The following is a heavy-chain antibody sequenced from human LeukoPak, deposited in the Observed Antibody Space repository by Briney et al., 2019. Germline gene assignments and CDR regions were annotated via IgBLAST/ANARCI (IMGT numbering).Heavy chain of an antibody. CDR1: GDSMSSSRFS. Sequence: TSETLSLTCDVSGDSMSSSRFSWSWLRQPPGKGQEWIGYSYHGGSTHYNPSLQGRVTISVDRSKKQFSLSVNSVTAADTAVYYCARLVVDITRWFDPWGQGTLVTVSS. CDR2: SYHGGST. CDR3: ARLVVDITRWFDP. J-gene: IGHJ5*02. V-gene: IGHV4-30-2*01. D-gene: IGHD2-21*01.